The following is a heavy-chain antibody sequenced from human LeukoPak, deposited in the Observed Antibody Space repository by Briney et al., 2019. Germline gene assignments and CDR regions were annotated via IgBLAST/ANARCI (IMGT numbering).Heavy chain of an antibody. CDR2: IYSGGST. V-gene: IGHV3-66*01. J-gene: IGHJ4*02. D-gene: IGHD3-22*01. CDR3: AKVLNYYDSLDY. CDR1: GFTVSSNY. Sequence: GGSLRLSCAASGFTVSSNYMSWVRQAPGKGLEWVSVIYSGGSTYYADSVKGRFTISRDNSKNTLYLQMNSLRAEDTAVYYCAKVLNYYDSLDYWGQGTLVTVSS.